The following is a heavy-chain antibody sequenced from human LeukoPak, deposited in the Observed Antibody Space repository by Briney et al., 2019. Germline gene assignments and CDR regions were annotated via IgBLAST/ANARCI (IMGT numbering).Heavy chain of an antibody. J-gene: IGHJ4*02. CDR1: GFSFSSYP. D-gene: IGHD2-15*01. V-gene: IGHV3-23*01. CDR3: TKSQAASTLRSFDY. CDR2: IGVSAATT. Sequence: GGSLRLSCAASGFSFSSYPMSWVRQAPGKGLEWVSVIGVSAATTYYADSVKGRFIISRDNSKNTLFLRMNSLRAEDTSVYYCTKSQAASTLRSFDYWGQGTLVTVSS.